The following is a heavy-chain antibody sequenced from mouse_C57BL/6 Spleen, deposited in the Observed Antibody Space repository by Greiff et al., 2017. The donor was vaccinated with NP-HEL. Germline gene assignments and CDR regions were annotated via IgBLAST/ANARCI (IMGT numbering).Heavy chain of an antibody. Sequence: QVQLQQPGAELVKPGASVKLSCKASGYTFTSYWMQWVKQRPGQGLEWIGEIDPSDSYTNYNQKFKGKAKLTVDTSSSTAYMQLSSLTSEDSAVYYCAREDGSSPYYFDDWGQGTTLTVSS. CDR3: AREDGSSPYYFDD. CDR1: GYTFTSYW. V-gene: IGHV1-50*01. D-gene: IGHD1-1*01. CDR2: IDPSDSYT. J-gene: IGHJ2*01.